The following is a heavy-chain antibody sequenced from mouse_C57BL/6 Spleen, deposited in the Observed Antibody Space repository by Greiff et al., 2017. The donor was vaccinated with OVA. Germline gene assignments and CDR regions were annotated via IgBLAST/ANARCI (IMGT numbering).Heavy chain of an antibody. CDR2: IDPETGGT. J-gene: IGHJ4*01. V-gene: IGHV1-15*01. Sequence: VQGVESGAELVRPGASVTLSCKASGYTFTDYEMHWVKQTPVHGLEWIGAIDPETGGTAYNQKFKGKAILTADKSSSTAYMELRSLTSEDSAVYYCTRGDVNYAMDYWGQGTSVTVSS. CDR3: TRGDVNYAMDY. CDR1: GYTFTDYE.